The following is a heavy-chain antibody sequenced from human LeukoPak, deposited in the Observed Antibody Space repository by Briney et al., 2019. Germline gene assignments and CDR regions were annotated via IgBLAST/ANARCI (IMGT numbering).Heavy chain of an antibody. CDR1: GGSISSGGYY. CDR3: ARDPGRRDSGDYIDPRWPWAFDI. CDR2: VYYSGST. D-gene: IGHD4-17*01. Sequence: KSSETLSLTCNVSGGSISSGGYYWNWIRQHPGKDLEWIGCVYYSGSTYYNPSLKSRLTISVDTSNNLFSLRLSSVTAADTAVYYCARDPGRRDSGDYIDPRWPWAFDIWGQGTLVTVSS. V-gene: IGHV4-31*03. J-gene: IGHJ3*02.